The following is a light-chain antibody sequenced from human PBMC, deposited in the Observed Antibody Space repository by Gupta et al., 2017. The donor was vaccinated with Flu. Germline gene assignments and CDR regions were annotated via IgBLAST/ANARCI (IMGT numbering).Light chain of an antibody. V-gene: IGKV3-11*01. CDR1: QNVSSY. Sequence: EIVLTQSPATLSLSPGERATLSCRASQNVSSYLAWYQQKPGQAPRLLIYGASSRATGIPARFSGSVSGTDXTLTISXLEPEDFAVYYCQQRSNWPKVTFGXGTKVDFK. CDR3: QQRSNWPKVT. CDR2: GAS. J-gene: IGKJ3*01.